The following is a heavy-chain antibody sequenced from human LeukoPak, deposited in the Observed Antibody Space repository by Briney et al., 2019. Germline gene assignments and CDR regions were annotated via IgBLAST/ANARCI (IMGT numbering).Heavy chain of an antibody. V-gene: IGHV1-69*13. CDR2: IIPIFGTA. Sequence: GGSVKVSCTASGYTFSSNDINWVRQAPGQGLEWMGGIIPIFGTANYAQKFQGRVTITADESTSTAYMELSSLRSEDTAVYYCASRSGYDSYYYGMDVWGQGTTVTVSS. CDR3: ASRSGYDSYYYGMDV. CDR1: GYTFSSND. D-gene: IGHD5-12*01. J-gene: IGHJ6*02.